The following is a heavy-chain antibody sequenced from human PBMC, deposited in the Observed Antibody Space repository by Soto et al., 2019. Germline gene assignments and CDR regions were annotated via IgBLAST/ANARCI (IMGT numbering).Heavy chain of an antibody. V-gene: IGHV4-59*01. CDR3: ARGLYYDFWSGYLTWGFDP. J-gene: IGHJ5*02. D-gene: IGHD3-3*01. CDR1: GGTISSYY. CDR2: IYYSGST. Sequence: SETLSLTCTVSGGTISSYYWRWIRQPPGKGLEWIGYIYYSGSTNYNPSLKSRVTISVDTSKNQFSLKLSSVTAADTAVYYCARGLYYDFWSGYLTWGFDPWGQGTLVTVPQ.